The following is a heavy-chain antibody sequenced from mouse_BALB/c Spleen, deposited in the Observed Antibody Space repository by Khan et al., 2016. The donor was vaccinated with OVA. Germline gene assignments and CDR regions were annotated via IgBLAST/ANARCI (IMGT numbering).Heavy chain of an antibody. CDR1: GFIFSSSG. CDR3: ARVITTATGDYYAMDY. J-gene: IGHJ4*01. CDR2: ISSGGSYT. Sequence: EVELVESGGDLVKPGGSLNLSCAASGFIFSSSGMSCVRQSPDKRLEWVATISSGGSYTSHPDSVKGRFTFVRDNAKTTPYSQLSSLKSEATAMYYCARVITTATGDYYAMDYWGQGTSVTVSS. D-gene: IGHD1-2*01. V-gene: IGHV5-6*01.